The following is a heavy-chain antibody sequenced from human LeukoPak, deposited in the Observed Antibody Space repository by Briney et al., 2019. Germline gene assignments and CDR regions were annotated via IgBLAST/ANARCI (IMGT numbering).Heavy chain of an antibody. V-gene: IGHV4-59*08. CDR3: ASLRAYCGGDCPRDFDY. Sequence: SETLSLTCADSGGSISSYYWSWIRQPPGKGLEWIGYIYYTGSTNYNPSLKSRVTMSVDTSKNQFSLKLSSVTAADTAVYYCASLRAYCGGDCPRDFDYWGQGTLVTVSS. CDR1: GGSISSYY. D-gene: IGHD2-21*02. CDR2: IYYTGST. J-gene: IGHJ4*02.